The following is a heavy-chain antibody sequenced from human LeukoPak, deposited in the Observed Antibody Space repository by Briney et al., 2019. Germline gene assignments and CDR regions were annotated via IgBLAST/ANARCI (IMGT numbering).Heavy chain of an antibody. CDR1: GGSISSYY. Sequence: SETLSLTCTVSGGSISSYYWSWIRQPPGKGLEWIGYIYYSGSTNYNPSLKSRVTISVDTSKNQFSLKLSSVTAADTAVYYCARESHEGGTRAYNWFDPWGQGTLVTVSS. CDR2: IYYSGST. J-gene: IGHJ5*02. V-gene: IGHV4-59*01. D-gene: IGHD1-26*01. CDR3: ARESHEGGTRAYNWFDP.